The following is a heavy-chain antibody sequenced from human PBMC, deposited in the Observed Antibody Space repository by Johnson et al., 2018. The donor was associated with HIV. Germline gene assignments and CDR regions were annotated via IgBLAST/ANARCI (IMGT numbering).Heavy chain of an antibody. CDR2: ISYDAKNK. Sequence: QMQLVESGGGVVQSGRSLRLSCAAYGFTFSNYGMHWVRQAPGKGLEWVAVISYDAKNKYYADSVKGRFTISRDNAKNSLYLQMNSLRAEDTALYYCANDKGSSSWSGLDIWGQGTMVTVSS. V-gene: IGHV3-30*18. D-gene: IGHD6-13*01. CDR1: GFTFSNYG. J-gene: IGHJ3*02. CDR3: ANDKGSSSWSGLDI.